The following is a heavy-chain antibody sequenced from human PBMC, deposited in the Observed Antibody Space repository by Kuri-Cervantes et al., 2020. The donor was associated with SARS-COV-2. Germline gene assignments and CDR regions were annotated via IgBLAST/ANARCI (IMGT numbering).Heavy chain of an antibody. D-gene: IGHD3-9*01. V-gene: IGHV1-2*02. Sequence: ASVKVSCKASGYTFTSHYMHWVRQAPGQGLEWMGWIAPNSGGTKYAQKFQGRVTMTRDTSTSSVYMELTRLRSDDTAVYFCGLLRFFDWLSPFDFWGQGTLVTVSS. CDR2: IAPNSGGT. CDR3: GLLRFFDWLSPFDF. CDR1: GYTFTSHY. J-gene: IGHJ4*02.